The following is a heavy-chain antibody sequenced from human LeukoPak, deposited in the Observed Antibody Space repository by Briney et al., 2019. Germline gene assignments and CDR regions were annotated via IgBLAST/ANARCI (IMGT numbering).Heavy chain of an antibody. CDR2: INPNSGGT. Sequence: ASVKVSCKASGYTFTGYYMHWVRQAPGQGLEWMGWINPNSGGTNYAQKFQGRVTMTRDTSISTACTELSRLRSDDTAVYYCARDRRSLEWLPPKYNWFDPWGQGTLVTVSS. D-gene: IGHD5-12*01. CDR3: ARDRRSLEWLPPKYNWFDP. V-gene: IGHV1-2*02. CDR1: GYTFTGYY. J-gene: IGHJ5*02.